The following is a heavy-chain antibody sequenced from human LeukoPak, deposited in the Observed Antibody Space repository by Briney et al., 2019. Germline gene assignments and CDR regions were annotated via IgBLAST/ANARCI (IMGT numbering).Heavy chain of an antibody. CDR3: AKDGSGYGSGSYYNF. CDR2: ISGSGGST. J-gene: IGHJ4*02. CDR1: GFTFSSYS. D-gene: IGHD3-10*01. V-gene: IGHV3-23*01. Sequence: GGSLRLSCAASGFTFSSYSMNWVRQAPGKGLEWVSAISGSGGSTYYADSVKGRFTISRDNSKNTLYLQMNSLRAEDTAVYYCAKDGSGYGSGSYYNFWGQGTLVTVSS.